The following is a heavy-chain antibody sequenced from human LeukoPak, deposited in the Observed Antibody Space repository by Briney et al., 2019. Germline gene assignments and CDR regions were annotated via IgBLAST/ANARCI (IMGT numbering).Heavy chain of an antibody. D-gene: IGHD2-2*01. Sequence: GGSLRLSCAASGFTYSSYAMNWARQAPGKGLEWVSAISGSGASTYYADSVKGRFTISRDNSKNTLYLQMNSLRAEDTAIYYCAKAALRYQLLSSLDYWGQGTLVTVSS. CDR2: ISGSGAST. V-gene: IGHV3-23*01. CDR3: AKAALRYQLLSSLDY. J-gene: IGHJ4*02. CDR1: GFTYSSYA.